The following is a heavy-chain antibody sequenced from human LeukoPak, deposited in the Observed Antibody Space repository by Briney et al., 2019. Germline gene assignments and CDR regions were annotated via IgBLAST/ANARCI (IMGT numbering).Heavy chain of an antibody. CDR1: GFTFSSFS. CDR2: ISSSSRYI. J-gene: IGHJ4*02. Sequence: PGGSLRLSCAASGFTFSSFSMNWARQAPGKGLEWVSSISSSSRYIYYADSVKGRFTISRDNAKNSLFLQMNSLRAEDTAVYYCVSGSPAGDYWGQGTLVTVSS. D-gene: IGHD1-26*01. V-gene: IGHV3-21*01. CDR3: VSGSPAGDY.